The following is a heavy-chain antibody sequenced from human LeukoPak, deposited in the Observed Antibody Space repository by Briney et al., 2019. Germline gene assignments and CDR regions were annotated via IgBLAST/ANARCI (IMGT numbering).Heavy chain of an antibody. D-gene: IGHD3-3*01. CDR3: ARRDRFLEWAISP. Sequence: SETLSLTCTVSGGSISIYYWSCIRHPPGEGLEWVGYIYYSGSTNYNPSLKSRVTISVDTSTNQFSLKLSSVTAADTAVHYCARRDRFLEWAISPWGQGTLVTVSS. V-gene: IGHV4-59*01. CDR1: GGSISIYY. J-gene: IGHJ5*02. CDR2: IYYSGST.